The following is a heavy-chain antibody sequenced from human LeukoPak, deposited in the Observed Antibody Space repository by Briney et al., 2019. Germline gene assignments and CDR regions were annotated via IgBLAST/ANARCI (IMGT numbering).Heavy chain of an antibody. V-gene: IGHV4-4*07. J-gene: IGHJ4*02. CDR1: GDSISSYY. Sequence: SETLSLTCTVSGDSISSYYWSWIRQPAGKGLEWIGRIYTSGSTNYNPSLKSRVTMSVDTSKNQFSLKLSSVTAADTAVYYCARGSFNYYDSSGYLDYWGQGTLVTVSS. D-gene: IGHD3-22*01. CDR2: IYTSGST. CDR3: ARGSFNYYDSSGYLDY.